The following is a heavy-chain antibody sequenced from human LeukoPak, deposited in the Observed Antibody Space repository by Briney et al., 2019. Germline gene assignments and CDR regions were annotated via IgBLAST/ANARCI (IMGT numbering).Heavy chain of an antibody. Sequence: ASVKVSCKVSGYTLTALSMHWVRQAPGKGLEWMGGFDPEDGETIYAQKFQGRVTMTEDTSTDTAYMELSSLRSEDTAVYYCATLNSGNTPYYYYAMDVWGQGTTVTVSS. CDR2: FDPEDGET. J-gene: IGHJ6*02. CDR3: ATLNSGNTPYYYYAMDV. CDR1: GYTLTALS. D-gene: IGHD3-10*01. V-gene: IGHV1-24*01.